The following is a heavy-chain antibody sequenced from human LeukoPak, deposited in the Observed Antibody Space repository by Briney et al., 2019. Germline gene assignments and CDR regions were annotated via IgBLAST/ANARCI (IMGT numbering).Heavy chain of an antibody. Sequence: GGSLRPSCAASGFTFSSYGMHWVRQAPGKGLEWVAVISYDGSNKYYADSVKGRFTISRDNSKNTLYLQMNSLRAEDTAVYYCAKAPDFWSGYPDYWGQGTLVTVSS. CDR2: ISYDGSNK. CDR3: AKAPDFWSGYPDY. V-gene: IGHV3-30*18. CDR1: GFTFSSYG. J-gene: IGHJ4*02. D-gene: IGHD3-3*01.